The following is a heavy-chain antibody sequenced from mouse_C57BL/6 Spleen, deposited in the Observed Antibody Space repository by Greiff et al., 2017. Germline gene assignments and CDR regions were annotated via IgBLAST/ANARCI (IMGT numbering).Heavy chain of an antibody. J-gene: IGHJ4*01. D-gene: IGHD1-1*01. CDR3: ASGSSYSYYAMVY. CDR2: IDPSDSET. V-gene: IGHV1-52*01. Sequence: QVQLQQPGAELVRPGSSVKLSCKASGYTFTSYWMHWVKQRPIQGLEWIGNIDPSDSETHYNQKFKDKATLTVDKSSSTAYMQLSSLTSEDSAVYYCASGSSYSYYAMVYWGQGTSVTVSS. CDR1: GYTFTSYW.